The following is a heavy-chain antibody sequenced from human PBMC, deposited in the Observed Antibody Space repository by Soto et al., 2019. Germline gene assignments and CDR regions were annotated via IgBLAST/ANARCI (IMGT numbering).Heavy chain of an antibody. CDR3: ARDRGITMVRGNPYYYGMDV. D-gene: IGHD3-10*01. Sequence: EVQLVESGGGLVKPGGSLRLSCAASGFTFSSYSMNWVRQAPGKGLEWVSSISSSSSYIYYADSVKGRFTISRDNGKNSLYLQMNSLRAEDTAVYYCARDRGITMVRGNPYYYGMDVWGQGTTVTVSS. J-gene: IGHJ6*02. CDR1: GFTFSSYS. CDR2: ISSSSSYI. V-gene: IGHV3-21*01.